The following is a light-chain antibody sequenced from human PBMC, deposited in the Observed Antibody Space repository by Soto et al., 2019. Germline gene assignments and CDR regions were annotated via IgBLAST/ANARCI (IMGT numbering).Light chain of an antibody. J-gene: IGKJ4*01. CDR2: GAF. Sequence: ERVMTQAPATLSVSPGERATLSCRASQSVSSDLAWYQQKPGQGPRLLIYGAFNRATGVPARFSGSGSGTEFTHTVHSLQSEDFAVYYCQQYKNWPLTFGGGTKVEIK. V-gene: IGKV3-15*01. CDR3: QQYKNWPLT. CDR1: QSVSSD.